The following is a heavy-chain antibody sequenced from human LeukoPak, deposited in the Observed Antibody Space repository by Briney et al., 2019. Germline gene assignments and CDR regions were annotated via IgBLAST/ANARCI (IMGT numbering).Heavy chain of an antibody. CDR3: AGSHSGYEADAFDI. Sequence: GGSLRLSCAASGFIFRDYYMSWIRQAPGKGLEWVSSISSSSSYIYYADSVKGRFTISRDNAKNSLYLQMNSLRAEDTAVYYCAGSHSGYEADAFDIWGQGTMVTVSS. J-gene: IGHJ3*02. CDR2: ISSSSSYI. CDR1: GFIFRDYY. D-gene: IGHD5-12*01. V-gene: IGHV3-11*06.